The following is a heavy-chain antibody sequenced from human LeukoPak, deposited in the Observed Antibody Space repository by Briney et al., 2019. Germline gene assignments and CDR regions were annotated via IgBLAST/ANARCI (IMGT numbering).Heavy chain of an antibody. D-gene: IGHD5-12*01. V-gene: IGHV1-69*05. CDR2: IMPIFGTA. CDR3: AGVPGGLAWIEGMDV. Sequence: SVKVSCKASGGTFSSYAISWVRQAPGRGLEWMGGIMPIFGTANYAQKFQGRVTITTDESRSTAYMELSSLRSEDTAVYYCAGVPGGLAWIEGMDVWGKGTTVTVSS. CDR1: GGTFSSYA. J-gene: IGHJ6*03.